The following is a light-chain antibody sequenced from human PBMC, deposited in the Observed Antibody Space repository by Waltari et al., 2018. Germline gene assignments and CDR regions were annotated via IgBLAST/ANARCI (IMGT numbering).Light chain of an antibody. Sequence: DIQMTQSPSILSASAGDRVTITCRASQSINNWLAWYQQKPGKAPKLLIHKASTLESGVPSGFSGSGSSTEVTLTISSLQPDDFATYYCQQYYSYPFTFGPGTKVDI. CDR2: KAS. CDR3: QQYYSYPFT. V-gene: IGKV1-5*03. J-gene: IGKJ3*01. CDR1: QSINNW.